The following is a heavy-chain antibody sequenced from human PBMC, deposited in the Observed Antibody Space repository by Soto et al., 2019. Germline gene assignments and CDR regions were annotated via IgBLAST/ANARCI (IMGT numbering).Heavy chain of an antibody. CDR2: IYNGGST. CDR1: GFTVSSNY. V-gene: IGHV3-66*01. J-gene: IGHJ3*02. CDR3: ARGSSGYGYDAFDI. Sequence: EVQLVESGGGLVQPGGSLRLSCAASGFTVSSNYMSWVRQAPGKGLEWVSVIYNGGSTYYADSVKGRFTISRDNSKNTVCLQMNSLRVEDTAVYYCARGSSGYGYDAFDIWGQGTMVTVSS. D-gene: IGHD5-12*01.